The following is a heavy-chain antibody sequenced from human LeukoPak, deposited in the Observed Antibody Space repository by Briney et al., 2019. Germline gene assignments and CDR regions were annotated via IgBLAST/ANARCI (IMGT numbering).Heavy chain of an antibody. J-gene: IGHJ4*02. Sequence: GESLKISCQGSGHSFTTNWIAWVRQMPGKGLEWMGTIYPGDSDTRYSPPFRGQVTISADKSISTTYLQWSSLKASDTAMYYCARHYASGTYYNPLGYWGQGTLVTVSS. CDR1: GHSFTTNW. CDR2: IYPGDSDT. CDR3: ARHYASGTYYNPLGY. V-gene: IGHV5-51*01. D-gene: IGHD3-10*01.